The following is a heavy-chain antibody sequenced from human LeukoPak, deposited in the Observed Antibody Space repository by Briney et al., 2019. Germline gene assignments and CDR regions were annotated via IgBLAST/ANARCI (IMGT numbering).Heavy chain of an antibody. J-gene: IGHJ4*02. CDR1: GGSIINSDYY. CDR3: ARSPYRLFYFDY. Sequence: SQTLSLTCTVSGGSIINSDYYWGWIRQPPGKGLEWIGYIYYGGSTYYNPSLKSRLTISVDTSKNQFSLKLSSVTAADTAVYYCARSPYRLFYFDYWGQGTLATVSS. CDR2: IYYGGST. D-gene: IGHD5-18*01. V-gene: IGHV4-30-4*08.